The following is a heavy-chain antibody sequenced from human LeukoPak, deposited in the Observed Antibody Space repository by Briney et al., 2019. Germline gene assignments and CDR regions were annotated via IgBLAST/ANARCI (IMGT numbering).Heavy chain of an antibody. D-gene: IGHD5/OR15-5a*01. Sequence: PLETLSLTCTVSGASISNYYWSWIRQPPGKGLEWIGRIYTSGSTNYNPSLKSRVTISVDTSKNQFSLKLSSVTAADTAVYYCARDLSLYYYGMDVWGQGTTVTVSS. J-gene: IGHJ6*02. CDR2: IYTSGST. CDR3: ARDLSLYYYGMDV. CDR1: GASISNYY. V-gene: IGHV4-4*08.